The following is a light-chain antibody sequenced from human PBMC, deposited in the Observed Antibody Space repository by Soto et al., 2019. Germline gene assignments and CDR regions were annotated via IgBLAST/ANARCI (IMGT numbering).Light chain of an antibody. CDR3: HQRKSWPRT. CDR2: DAS. J-gene: IGKJ1*01. Sequence: EIVMTQSPATLSVSPGERATLSCRASQSVSSYLAWYQQKPGQAPRLLIYDASNRATGIPARFSGSGSGTDFTLTISSQEPEDFAVYYCHQRKSWPRTFGQRNKVDI. CDR1: QSVSSY. V-gene: IGKV3-11*01.